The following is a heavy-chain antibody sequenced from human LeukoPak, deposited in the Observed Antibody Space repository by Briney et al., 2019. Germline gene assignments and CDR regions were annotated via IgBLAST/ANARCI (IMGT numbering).Heavy chain of an antibody. J-gene: IGHJ4*02. V-gene: IGHV3-74*01. D-gene: IGHD3-22*01. Sequence: GGSLRLSCAASGFTFTTYWMHWVRQAPGKGLVWVSHINSDGSITSYADSVKGRFTISRDNAKNTLYLQMNSLRAEDTAVYYCARDKSESRGWDFDYWGQGSLVTVSS. CDR3: ARDKSESRGWDFDY. CDR2: INSDGSIT. CDR1: GFTFTTYW.